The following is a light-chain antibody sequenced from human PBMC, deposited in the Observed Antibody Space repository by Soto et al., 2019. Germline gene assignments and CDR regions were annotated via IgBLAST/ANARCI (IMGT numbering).Light chain of an antibody. Sequence: ETVMAQSPATLSLSPGEGATLSCGASQSVRSSYLAWYQQKPGLAPRLLIYDALFRATGIPDRFSGSGSGTDFTLTISRLEPEDFAVYYCHQYGSSGTFGQGTKVDNK. CDR2: DAL. V-gene: IGKV3D-20*01. CDR1: QSVRSSY. J-gene: IGKJ1*01. CDR3: HQYGSSGT.